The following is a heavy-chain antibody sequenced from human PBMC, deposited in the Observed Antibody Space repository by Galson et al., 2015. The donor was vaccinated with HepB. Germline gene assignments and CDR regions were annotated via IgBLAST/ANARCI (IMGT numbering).Heavy chain of an antibody. CDR1: GGSFSANY. CDR3: ATFHNWFDP. D-gene: IGHD2/OR15-2a*01. Sequence: NGGSFSANYWSWIRQPPGRGLEWIGDIDQTERTNYNPSLKSRVTISVDTSKNQVSLKLASVTAADTAVYYCATFHNWFDPWGQGTLVTVSS. CDR2: IDQTERT. V-gene: IGHV4-34*01. J-gene: IGHJ5*02.